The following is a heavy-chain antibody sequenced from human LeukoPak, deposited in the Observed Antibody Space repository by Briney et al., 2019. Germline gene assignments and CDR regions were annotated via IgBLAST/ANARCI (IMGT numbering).Heavy chain of an antibody. CDR3: ARGVYYGPGNYYNVWNY. Sequence: QPSETLSLTCAVYGGSFNGYYWSWIRQPPGKGLEWIGEINHSGSTNYNPSLKSRVTISVDTSKNQFSLKLSSVTAADTAVYYCARGVYYGPGNYYNVWNYWGQGTLVTVSS. V-gene: IGHV4-34*01. D-gene: IGHD3-10*01. CDR2: INHSGST. J-gene: IGHJ4*02. CDR1: GGSFNGYY.